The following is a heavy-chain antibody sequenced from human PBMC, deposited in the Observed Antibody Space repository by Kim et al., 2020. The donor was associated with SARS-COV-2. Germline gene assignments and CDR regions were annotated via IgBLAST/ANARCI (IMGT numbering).Heavy chain of an antibody. CDR3: ARLRGACSGGSCYSRHYYYYGMDV. D-gene: IGHD2-15*01. CDR2: IYPGDSDT. Sequence: GESLKISCKGSGYSFTSYWIGWVRQMPGKGLEWMGIIYPGDSDTRYSPSFQGQVTISADKSISTAYLQWSSLKASDTAMYYCARLRGACSGGSCYSRHYYYYGMDVWGQGTTVTVSS. J-gene: IGHJ6*02. V-gene: IGHV5-51*01. CDR1: GYSFTSYW.